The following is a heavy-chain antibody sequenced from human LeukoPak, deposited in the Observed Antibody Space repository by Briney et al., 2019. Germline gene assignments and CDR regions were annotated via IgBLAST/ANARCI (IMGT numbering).Heavy chain of an antibody. D-gene: IGHD5-24*01. V-gene: IGHV3-30*03. J-gene: IGHJ4*02. CDR2: ISYDGSNK. Sequence: PGGSLRLSCAASGFTFSSYGMHWVRRAPGEGLEWVAVISYDGSNKYYADSVKGRFTISRDNSKNTLYLQMNSLRAEDTAVYYCAPGWPQLINYWGQGTLVTVSS. CDR1: GFTFSSYG. CDR3: APGWPQLINY.